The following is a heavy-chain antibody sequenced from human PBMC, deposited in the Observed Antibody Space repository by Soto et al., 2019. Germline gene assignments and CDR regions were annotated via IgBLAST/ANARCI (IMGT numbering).Heavy chain of an antibody. CDR3: ARWVGVARYDNSGKYDS. J-gene: IGHJ5*01. CDR1: GFTFSGSG. D-gene: IGHD3-22*01. CDR2: VSDDGTRK. Sequence: QVQLLESGGGVVQPGRSLSLTCAAYGFTFSGSGMHWVRQDPGKGLEWVALVSDDGTRKYYEDSVKGRFTISRDNSENTLYLPMNSLRAEDTAVYYCARWVGVARYDNSGKYDSWCQGTLVTVSS. V-gene: IGHV3-30*03.